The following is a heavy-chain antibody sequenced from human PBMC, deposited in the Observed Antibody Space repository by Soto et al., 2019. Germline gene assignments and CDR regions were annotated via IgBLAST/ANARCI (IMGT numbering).Heavy chain of an antibody. J-gene: IGHJ5*02. D-gene: IGHD3-10*01. CDR1: GGAISSYY. CDR3: AGYGSGSSPGFDP. V-gene: IGHV4-59*01. CDR2: IYYSGST. Sequence: PSETLSLTCTGSGGAISSYYWSWIRQPPGKGLEWIGYIYYSGSTNYNPSLKSRVTISVDTSKNQFSLKLSSVTAADTAVYYCAGYGSGSSPGFDPLGQGNPLPVSS.